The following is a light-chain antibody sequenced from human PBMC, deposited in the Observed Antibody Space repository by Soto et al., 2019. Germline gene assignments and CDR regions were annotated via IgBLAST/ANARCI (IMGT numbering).Light chain of an antibody. CDR2: KVS. J-gene: IGKJ2*01. V-gene: IGKV2-24*01. CDR1: QSLVHSDGNTY. Sequence: DIVLTQTPLSSPVTLGQPASISCRSSQSLVHSDGNTYLSWLQQRPGQPPRLLIYKVSNRLSGVPDRFIGSGAETDYTLEISRVEAEDVGVYYCMQATQYRPYTFGQGTKLEIK. CDR3: MQATQYRPYT.